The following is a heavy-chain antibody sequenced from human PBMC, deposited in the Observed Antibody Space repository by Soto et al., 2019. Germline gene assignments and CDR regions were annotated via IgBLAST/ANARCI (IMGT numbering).Heavy chain of an antibody. CDR1: GFIISNYF. Sequence: EGSLRLSCVGSGFIISNYFMSWVRQAPGKGLEWVANRREDGSETYYVESVKGRFTISRDNAKNSLYLHVNSLRAEDTAVYYCARALFWGMDVWGQGTTVTV. J-gene: IGHJ6*02. V-gene: IGHV3-7*03. CDR3: ARALFWGMDV. D-gene: IGHD3-3*01. CDR2: RREDGSET.